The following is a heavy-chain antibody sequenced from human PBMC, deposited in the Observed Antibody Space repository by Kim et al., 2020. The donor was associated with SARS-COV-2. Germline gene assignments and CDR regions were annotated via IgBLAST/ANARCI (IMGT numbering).Heavy chain of an antibody. Sequence: SETLSLTCTVSGGSISSYYWSWIRQPPGKGLEWIGYIYYSGSTNYNPSLKSRVTISVDTSKNQFSLKLSSVTAADTAVYYCARVKSGWYGEVHWFYPWG. J-gene: IGHJ5*02. CDR1: GGSISSYY. CDR3: ARVKSGWYGEVHWFYP. CDR2: IYYSGST. D-gene: IGHD6-19*01. V-gene: IGHV4-59*13.